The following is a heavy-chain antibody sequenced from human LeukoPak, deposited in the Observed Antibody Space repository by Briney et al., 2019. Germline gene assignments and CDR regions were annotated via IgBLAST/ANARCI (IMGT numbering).Heavy chain of an antibody. CDR2: INHSGST. V-gene: IGHV4-34*01. CDR3: ARGRREGSGWLGWFDP. Sequence: SETLSLTCAVYGGSFSGYYWSWIRQPPGKGLEWIGEINHSGSTNYNPSLKSRVTISVDTSKNQFSLRLTSVTAADTAVYYCARGRREGSGWLGWFDPWGQGTLVTVSS. J-gene: IGHJ5*02. D-gene: IGHD6-19*01. CDR1: GGSFSGYY.